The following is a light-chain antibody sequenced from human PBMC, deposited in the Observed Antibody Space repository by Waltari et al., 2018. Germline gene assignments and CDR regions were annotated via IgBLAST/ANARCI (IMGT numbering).Light chain of an antibody. J-gene: IGKJ2*01. CDR2: KIS. CDR1: QSLVYRDGNIY. CDR3: MHGGHWPYT. Sequence: VVLTQSPLSLPVTLGQPASISCSSSQSLVYRDGNIYLNWFHQRPGQSPRRLIYKISKRDSGVPDRFSGSGSGTDFTLKISRVEAEDVGIYYCMHGGHWPYTFGQGTKLEIK. V-gene: IGKV2-30*01.